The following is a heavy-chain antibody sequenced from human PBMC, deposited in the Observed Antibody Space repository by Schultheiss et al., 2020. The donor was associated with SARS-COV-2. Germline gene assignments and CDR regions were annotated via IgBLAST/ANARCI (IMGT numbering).Heavy chain of an antibody. CDR3: AKGRSSGWYVFDY. D-gene: IGHD6-19*01. CDR2: ISAGGSST. CDR1: GFTFSSYA. Sequence: GGSLRLSCAASGFTFSSYAMSWVRQAPGKGLEWVSAISAGGSSTYYAESVKGRFTISRDNAKNSLYLQMNSLRAEDTAVYYCAKGRSSGWYVFDYWGQGTLVTVSS. J-gene: IGHJ4*02. V-gene: IGHV3-23*01.